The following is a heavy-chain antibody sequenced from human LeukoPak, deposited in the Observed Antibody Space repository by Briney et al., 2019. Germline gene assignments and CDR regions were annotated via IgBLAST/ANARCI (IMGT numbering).Heavy chain of an antibody. D-gene: IGHD3-10*01. CDR3: AKDRTHYGSGSYLFDY. J-gene: IGHJ4*02. V-gene: IGHV3-74*01. CDR1: GFTFSDSW. CDR2: INGDGSST. Sequence: GGSLRLSCAASGFTFSDSWLHWVRQPPGKGLVWISRINGDGSSTSYADPVKGRFTISRDNSKNTLYLQMNSLRAEDTAVYYCAKDRTHYGSGSYLFDYWGQGTLVTVSS.